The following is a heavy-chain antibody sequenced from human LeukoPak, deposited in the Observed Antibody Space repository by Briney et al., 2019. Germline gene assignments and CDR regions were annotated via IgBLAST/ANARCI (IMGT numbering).Heavy chain of an antibody. J-gene: IGHJ6*02. CDR3: ARDRIDTKYYYYGMDV. CDR1: GFTVSSNY. Sequence: GGSLRLSCAASGFTVSSNYMSWVRQAPVKGLEWVSVIYSGGSTYYADSVKGRFTISRDNSKNTLYLQMNSLRAEDTAVYYCARDRIDTKYYYYGMDVWGQGTTVTVSS. CDR2: IYSGGST. V-gene: IGHV3-53*01. D-gene: IGHD1-26*01.